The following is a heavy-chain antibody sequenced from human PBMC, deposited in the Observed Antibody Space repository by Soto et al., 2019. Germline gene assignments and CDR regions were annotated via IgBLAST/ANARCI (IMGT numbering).Heavy chain of an antibody. CDR3: ARVGRIVATMGGYYFDY. CDR1: GGSISSSSYY. Sequence: QLQLQESGPGLVKPSETLSLTCTVSGGSISSSSYYWGWIRQPPGKGLEWIGSIYYSGSTYYNPSLKSRVTISVDTSKNQFSLKLSSVTAADTAVYYCARVGRIVATMGGYYFDYWGQGTLVTVSS. J-gene: IGHJ4*02. V-gene: IGHV4-39*01. D-gene: IGHD5-12*01. CDR2: IYYSGST.